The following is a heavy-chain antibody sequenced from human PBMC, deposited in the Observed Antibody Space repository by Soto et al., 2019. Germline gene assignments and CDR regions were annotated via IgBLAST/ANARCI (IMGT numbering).Heavy chain of an antibody. CDR3: ARGSFSSSSSWFDP. D-gene: IGHD6-6*01. V-gene: IGHV4-31*03. J-gene: IGHJ5*02. CDR2: ISYTGRT. CDR1: GGSISSDANF. Sequence: PSETLSLTCTVSGGSISSDANFWSWIRQLPGRGLEWIGYISYTGRTYYTPSLNSRLTISLDTSKNLFSLRLSAVTAADTAVYFCARGSFSSSSSWFDPWGQETLVTVSS.